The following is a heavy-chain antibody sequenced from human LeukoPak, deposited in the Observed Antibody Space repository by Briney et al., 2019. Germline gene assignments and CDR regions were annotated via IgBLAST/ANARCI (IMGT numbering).Heavy chain of an antibody. V-gene: IGHV3-23*01. CDR3: AKPLPGTYFIFDY. Sequence: GGSLRLSCAASGFTFSSYVISWVRQAPGKGLEWVSAITGTAGSTYYADSVKGRFTISRDNSKNTVFLQISSLRAEDTAVYYCAKPLPGTYFIFDYWGQGTLVTVSS. J-gene: IGHJ4*02. CDR2: ITGTAGST. D-gene: IGHD1-26*01. CDR1: GFTFSSYV.